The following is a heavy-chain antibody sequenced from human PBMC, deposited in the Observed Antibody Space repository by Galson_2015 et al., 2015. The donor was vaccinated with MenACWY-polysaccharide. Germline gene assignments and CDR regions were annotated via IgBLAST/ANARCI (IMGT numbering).Heavy chain of an antibody. Sequence: SLRLSCAASGFTFSSYGMHWVRQAPGKGLEWVAVISYDGSNKYYADSVKGRFTISRDNSKNTLYLQMNSLRAEDTAVYYCAKLATRPRGQSDYWGQGTLVTVSS. V-gene: IGHV3-30*18. CDR2: ISYDGSNK. J-gene: IGHJ4*02. D-gene: IGHD5-12*01. CDR3: AKLATRPRGQSDY. CDR1: GFTFSSYG.